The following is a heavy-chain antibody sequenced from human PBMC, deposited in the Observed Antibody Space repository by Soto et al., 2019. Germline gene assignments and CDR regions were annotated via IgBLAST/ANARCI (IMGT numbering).Heavy chain of an antibody. Sequence: VGSLRLSCAASGFTFSGYEMNWVRQAPGKGLEWVSYISSSGSTIYYADSVKGRFTISRGNAKNSLYLQMNSLRAEDTAVYYCARALYSSGWYGDWFDPWGQGTLVTVSS. CDR3: ARALYSSGWYGDWFDP. CDR1: GFTFSGYE. D-gene: IGHD6-19*01. V-gene: IGHV3-48*03. J-gene: IGHJ5*02. CDR2: ISSSGSTI.